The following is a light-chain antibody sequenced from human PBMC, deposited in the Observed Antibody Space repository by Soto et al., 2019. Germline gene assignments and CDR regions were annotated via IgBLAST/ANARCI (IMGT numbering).Light chain of an antibody. V-gene: IGLV2-11*01. J-gene: IGLJ1*01. CDR1: SNDVGLHNY. CDR3: SSDGAVSF. CDR2: DVT. Sequence: QSALTQPRSVSGSPGQSVAISCTGTSNDVGLHNYVSWYQQHPGKAPKLMIYDVTKRPSGVPDRFSGSKSGNTASLTISGLQAEDEGDYYCSSDGAVSFFGTGTKVTVL.